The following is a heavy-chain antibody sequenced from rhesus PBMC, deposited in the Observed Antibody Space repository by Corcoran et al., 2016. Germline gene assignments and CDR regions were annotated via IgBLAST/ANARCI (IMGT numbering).Heavy chain of an antibody. CDR3: ARPSTVTIDY. V-gene: IGHV4-99*01. Sequence: QVQLQESGPGLVKPSEILSLTCAVSGYSISSGYYWSWIRQPPGKGLEYIGYIGGRSGSTIYNPARKSRVPISKDPSKNQFSLKLSSGTAADTDVYYCARPSTVTIDYWGQGVLVTVSS. D-gene: IGHD4-23*01. CDR2: IGGRSGST. J-gene: IGHJ4*01. CDR1: GYSISSGYY.